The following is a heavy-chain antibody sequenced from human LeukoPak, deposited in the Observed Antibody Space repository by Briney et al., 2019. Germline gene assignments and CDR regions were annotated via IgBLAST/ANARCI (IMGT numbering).Heavy chain of an antibody. CDR2: INHSGST. D-gene: IGHD1-20*01. V-gene: IGHV4-34*01. J-gene: IGHJ4*02. CDR3: ARAVSLTGMGIDY. Sequence: SETLSLTCAVYGGSFSGYYWSWIRQPPGKGLEWIGEINHSGSTNYNPSLKSRVTISVDTSKNQFSLKLSSVTAADTAVYYCARAVSLTGMGIDYWGQGTLVTVSS. CDR1: GGSFSGYY.